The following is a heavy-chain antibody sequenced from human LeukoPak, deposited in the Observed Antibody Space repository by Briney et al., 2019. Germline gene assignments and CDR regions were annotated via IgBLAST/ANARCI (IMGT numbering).Heavy chain of an antibody. J-gene: IGHJ6*04. V-gene: IGHV3-48*03. CDR2: ISASGRTT. D-gene: IGHD3-10*02. CDR1: GFSFSSYE. Sequence: GGSLRLSCAASGFSFSSYEMNWVRQAPGKGLEWVSYISASGRTTYYADSVERRFIISGDADNNSLYLQMNSLRADDTAVYYCAELGSTMIGGVWGKGDTVTMSS. CDR3: AELGSTMIGGV.